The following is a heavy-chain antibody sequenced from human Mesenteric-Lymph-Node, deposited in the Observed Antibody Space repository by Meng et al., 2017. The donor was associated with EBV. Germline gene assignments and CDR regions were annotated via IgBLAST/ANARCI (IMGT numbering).Heavy chain of an antibody. CDR2: IFHAGNT. D-gene: IGHD3-16*01. Sequence: QRQLQESGPGMVKPSEPLSLTCTVAGGFISSSSYDGGWIRQPPGKGLGWIGEIFHAGNTNYNPSLKSQVTMSVDTSKNQFSLNLSSVTAADSAVYYCARGSHYTWDVWGQGTLVTVSS. CDR1: GGFISSSSYD. CDR3: ARGSHYTWDV. J-gene: IGHJ4*02. V-gene: IGHV4-39*07.